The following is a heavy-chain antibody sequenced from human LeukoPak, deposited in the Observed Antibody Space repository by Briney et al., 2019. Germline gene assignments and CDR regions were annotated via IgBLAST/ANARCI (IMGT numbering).Heavy chain of an antibody. CDR3: ARGVSDYIWGSYRYIPAHWFDP. CDR1: GGSFSGYY. D-gene: IGHD3-16*02. J-gene: IGHJ5*02. Sequence: PSETLSLTCAVYGGSFSGYYWSWLRQPPGKGLEWIGEINHSGSTNYNPSLKSRVTISVDTSKNQFSLKLSSVTAADTAVYYCARGVSDYIWGSYRYIPAHWFDPWGQGTLVIVSS. V-gene: IGHV4-34*01. CDR2: INHSGST.